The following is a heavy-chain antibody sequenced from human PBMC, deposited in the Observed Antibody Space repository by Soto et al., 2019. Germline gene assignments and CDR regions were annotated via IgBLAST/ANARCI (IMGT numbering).Heavy chain of an antibody. CDR3: VKDRYVDY. V-gene: IGHV3-64D*06. CDR2: ISSNGGST. CDR1: GFTLISYA. J-gene: IGHJ4*02. Sequence: GGSLRLSCSVSGFTLISYAMHWVRQAPGKGLEYAASISSNGGSTYYADSVKGRFIISRDNSKNTLYLQMSSLRAEDTAVYYCVKDRYVDYWGQGALVTVSS.